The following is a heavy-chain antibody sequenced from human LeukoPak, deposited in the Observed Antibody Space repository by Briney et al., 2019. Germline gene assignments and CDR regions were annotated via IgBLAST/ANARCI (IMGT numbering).Heavy chain of an antibody. V-gene: IGHV4-34*01. CDR1: GGSFSGYY. D-gene: IGHD2-15*01. CDR2: INHSGST. Sequence: RASETLSLTCAVYGGSFSGYYWSWIRQRPGKGLEWIGEINHSGSTNYNPSLKSRVTISVDTSKNQFSLKLSSVTAADTAVYYCARRGWPLLFDYWGQGTLVTVSS. CDR3: ARRGWPLLFDY. J-gene: IGHJ4*02.